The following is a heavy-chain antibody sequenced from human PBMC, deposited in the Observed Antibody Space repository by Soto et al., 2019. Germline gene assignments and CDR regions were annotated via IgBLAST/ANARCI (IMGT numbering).Heavy chain of an antibody. J-gene: IGHJ6*02. CDR3: ARETDGMXV. CDR1: GFTFSSYA. Sequence: QVQLVESGGGVVQPGRSLRLSXAASGFTFSSYAMHWVRQAPGKGLEWVAVISYDASEKYYADSVKGRFTISRDNSKNTLYVQMNSLRAEDTAVYYCARETDGMXVWGQGTTVTVSS. CDR2: ISYDASEK. V-gene: IGHV3-30-3*01.